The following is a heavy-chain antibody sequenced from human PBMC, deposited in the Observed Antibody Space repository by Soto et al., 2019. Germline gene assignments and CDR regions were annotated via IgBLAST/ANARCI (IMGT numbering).Heavy chain of an antibody. D-gene: IGHD1-7*01. CDR2: IFWNDER. J-gene: IGHJ4*02. V-gene: IGHV2-26*01. Sequence: SGPTLVNPTQTLTLTCTVFGFSLSKARMGVSWIRQPPGKALEWLAHIFWNDERSYNTSLKSRLTISRDTSKSQVVLTMTNVDPVDTGTYFCARALREELPIYYFDSWGQGTLVTVSS. CDR3: ARALREELPIYYFDS. CDR1: GFSLSKARMG.